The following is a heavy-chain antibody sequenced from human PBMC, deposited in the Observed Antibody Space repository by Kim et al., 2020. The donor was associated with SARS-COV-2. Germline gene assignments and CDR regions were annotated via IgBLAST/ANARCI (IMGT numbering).Heavy chain of an antibody. D-gene: IGHD3-10*01. CDR2: INHSGST. J-gene: IGHJ4*02. Sequence: SETLSLTCAVYGGSFSGYYWSWIRQPPGKGLEWIGEINHSGSTNYNPSLKSRVTISVDTSKNQFSLKLSSVTAADTAVYYCARGYYGSGSYLVDYWGQGT. V-gene: IGHV4-34*01. CDR1: GGSFSGYY. CDR3: ARGYYGSGSYLVDY.